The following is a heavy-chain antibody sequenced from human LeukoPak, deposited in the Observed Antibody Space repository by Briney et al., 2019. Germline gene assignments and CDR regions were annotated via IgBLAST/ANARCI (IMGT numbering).Heavy chain of an antibody. CDR1: GFTLTNYG. Sequence: ASVKVSCKASGFTLTNYGISWVRQAPGQGLEWMGWISAFKGDTDYAQMFQGRVTMTTDTSTNTAYMELRSLRSDDTAMYYCARGSVIYCSSSSCYTWFDPWGQGTLVTVSS. D-gene: IGHD2-2*02. CDR2: ISAFKGDT. V-gene: IGHV1-18*01. CDR3: ARGSVIYCSSSSCYTWFDP. J-gene: IGHJ5*02.